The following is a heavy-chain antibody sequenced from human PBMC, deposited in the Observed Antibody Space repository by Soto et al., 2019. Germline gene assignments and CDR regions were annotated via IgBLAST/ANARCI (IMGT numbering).Heavy chain of an antibody. CDR3: ASLYYYDSSGYFDY. V-gene: IGHV4-4*07. CDR2: IYTSGST. Sequence: SETLSLTCTVSGGSISSYYWSWIRQPAGKGLEWIGRIYTSGSTNYNPSLKSRVTMSVDTSKNQFSLKLSSVTAADTAVYYCASLYYYDSSGYFDYWGQGTTVTVSS. J-gene: IGHJ4*03. D-gene: IGHD3-22*01. CDR1: GGSISSYY.